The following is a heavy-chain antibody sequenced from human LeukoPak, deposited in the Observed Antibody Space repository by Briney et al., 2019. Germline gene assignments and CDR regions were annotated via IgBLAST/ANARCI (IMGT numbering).Heavy chain of an antibody. J-gene: IGHJ4*02. CDR1: GYTFSSYS. CDR2: ISSSSSTI. Sequence: GGSLRLSCAASGYTFSSYSMNWVRQAPGKGLEWVSYISSSSSTIYYADSVKGRFTISRDNAKNSLYLQMNSLRDEDTAVYYCARDKIYGDYGGVTLDYWGQGTLVTVSS. D-gene: IGHD4-17*01. V-gene: IGHV3-48*02. CDR3: ARDKIYGDYGGVTLDY.